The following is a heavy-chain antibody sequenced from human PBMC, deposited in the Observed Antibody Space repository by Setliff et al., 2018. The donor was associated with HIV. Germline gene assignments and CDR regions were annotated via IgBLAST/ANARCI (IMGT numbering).Heavy chain of an antibody. J-gene: IGHJ4*02. CDR1: GFTFSSYE. CDR3: ARSRAAGFDY. CDR2: ISSSGSTI. Sequence: GGSLRLSCAASGFTFSSYEMNWVRQAPGKGLEWVSYISSSGSTIYSADSVKGRFTISRDNAKNSLYLQMNSLRAEDTAVYYCARSRAAGFDYWGQGTLVTVSS. D-gene: IGHD6-13*01. V-gene: IGHV3-48*03.